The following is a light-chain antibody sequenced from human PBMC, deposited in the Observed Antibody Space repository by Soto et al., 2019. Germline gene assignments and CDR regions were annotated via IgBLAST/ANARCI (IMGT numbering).Light chain of an antibody. J-gene: IGLJ1*01. CDR3: SSYTRSSTDV. CDR1: SSDVGVYNY. Sequence: QSVLTQLASVSGYQGQSITIYCTGTSSDVGVYNYVSWLQQHPGKAPKLLIYANSNRPSGVSYRCSGSKSGSTASLTISGVQAEDEADYYCSSYTRSSTDVFGTGTKVTVL. V-gene: IGLV2-14*01. CDR2: ANS.